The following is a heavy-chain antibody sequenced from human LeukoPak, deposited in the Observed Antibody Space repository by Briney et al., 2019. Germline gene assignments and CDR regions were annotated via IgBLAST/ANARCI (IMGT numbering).Heavy chain of an antibody. CDR1: GGTFSSYA. CDR2: IIPIFGTA. J-gene: IGHJ4*02. D-gene: IGHD3-10*01. V-gene: IGHV1-69*13. Sequence: SVKVSCKASGGTFSSYAISWVRQAPGQGLEWMGGIIPIFGTANYAQKFQGRVTITADESTSTAYMELSSLRSEDTAVYNCARDPPGYYGSGRHWGQGTLVTVSS. CDR3: ARDPPGYYGSGRH.